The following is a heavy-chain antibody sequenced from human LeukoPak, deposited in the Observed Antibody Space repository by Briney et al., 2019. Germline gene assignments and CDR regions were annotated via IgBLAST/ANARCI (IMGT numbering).Heavy chain of an antibody. CDR1: GFTFSSYW. D-gene: IGHD3-3*01. CDR2: IKQDGSEK. V-gene: IGHV3-7*01. Sequence: GGSLRLSCAASGFTFSSYWMSWVRQAPGKGLEWVANIKQDGSEKYYVDSVKGRFTISRDNAKNSLYLQMNSLRAEDTAVYYCARADTIFGVVPDYYYYYYMDVWGKGTTVTVSS. CDR3: ARADTIFGVVPDYYYYYYMDV. J-gene: IGHJ6*03.